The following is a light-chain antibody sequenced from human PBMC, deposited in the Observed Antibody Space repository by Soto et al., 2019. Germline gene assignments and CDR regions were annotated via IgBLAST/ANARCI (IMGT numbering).Light chain of an antibody. Sequence: HSVLTQPPSASGTPGQRVTISCSGSSSNIGSNTVNWYQQLPGTAPKLLIYSNNQRPSGVPDRFSGSKSGTSASLAISGLQSEYEADYYCAAWDDSLNVLFGGGTKLTVL. J-gene: IGLJ2*01. CDR2: SNN. CDR3: AAWDDSLNVL. CDR1: SSNIGSNT. V-gene: IGLV1-44*01.